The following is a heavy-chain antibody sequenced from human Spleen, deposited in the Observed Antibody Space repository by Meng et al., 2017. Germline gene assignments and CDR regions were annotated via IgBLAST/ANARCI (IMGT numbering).Heavy chain of an antibody. J-gene: IGHJ4*02. V-gene: IGHV4-34*01. CDR1: GGSFSDYY. D-gene: IGHD4-11*01. CDR2: IFHSGST. CDR3: ARGPTTMAHDFDY. Sequence: GQLRHGGPGLFKPSETLSLTCVVSGGSFSDYYWSWIRQPPGKGLEWIGEIFHSGSTSYNPSLRSRATISVDTSQNNLSLKLSSVTAADSAVYYCARGPTTMAHDFDYWGQGTLVTVSS.